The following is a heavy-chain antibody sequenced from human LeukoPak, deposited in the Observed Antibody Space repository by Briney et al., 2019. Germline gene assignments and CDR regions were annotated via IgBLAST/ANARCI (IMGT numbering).Heavy chain of an antibody. CDR2: ISSSGSTI. CDR1: GFTFSSYE. CDR3: ARDRVPYSSSPPHY. V-gene: IGHV3-48*03. Sequence: GGSLRLSCAASGFTFSSYEMNWVRQAPGKGLEWVSYISSSGSTIYYADSVKGRFTISRDNSKNTLYLQMNSLRAEDTAVYYCARDRVPYSSSPPHYWGQGTLVTVSS. J-gene: IGHJ4*02. D-gene: IGHD6-6*01.